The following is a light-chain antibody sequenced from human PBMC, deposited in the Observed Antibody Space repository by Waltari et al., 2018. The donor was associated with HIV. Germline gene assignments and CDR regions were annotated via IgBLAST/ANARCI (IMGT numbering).Light chain of an antibody. Sequence: SVLTQPPSASGTPGPRVTISCSGSSPNLGSNYVFWYQQVPGTAPKLLLYRNDQRPSGVPDRFSGSTSGTSASLAISGLRPEDEADYYCATWDDSLSGVLFGGGTKLTVL. CDR3: ATWDDSLSGVL. J-gene: IGLJ2*01. CDR2: RND. CDR1: SPNLGSNY. V-gene: IGLV1-47*01.